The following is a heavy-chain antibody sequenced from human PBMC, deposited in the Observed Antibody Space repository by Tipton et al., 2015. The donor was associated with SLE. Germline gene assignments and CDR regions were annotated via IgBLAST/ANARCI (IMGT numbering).Heavy chain of an antibody. J-gene: IGHJ3*02. D-gene: IGHD5-24*01. CDR3: ARDKKGMATAAFDI. Sequence: TLSLTCTVSGGSISSGSYYWSWIRQPAGKGLAWIGHIYTSGSTNYNPSPKSRVTISVDTSKNQFSLKLSSVTAADTAVYYCARDKKGMATAAFDIWGQGTMVTVSS. CDR2: IYTSGST. CDR1: GGSISSGSYY. V-gene: IGHV4-61*09.